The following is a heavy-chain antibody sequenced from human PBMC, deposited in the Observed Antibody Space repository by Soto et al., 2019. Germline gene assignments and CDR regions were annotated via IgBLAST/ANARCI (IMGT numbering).Heavy chain of an antibody. D-gene: IGHD6-13*01. V-gene: IGHV3-33*01. CDR2: TWYDGSKR. Sequence: GGSLRLSCAASGFTFSSYGMHWVRQPAGKGLEWVATTWYDGSKRYYVDSVKGRFTISRDNSKNTLYLQMNSLRAEHTAMYDSARDSSSWDFVYWGQGTLVTISS. CDR1: GFTFSSYG. J-gene: IGHJ4*01. CDR3: ARDSSSWDFVY.